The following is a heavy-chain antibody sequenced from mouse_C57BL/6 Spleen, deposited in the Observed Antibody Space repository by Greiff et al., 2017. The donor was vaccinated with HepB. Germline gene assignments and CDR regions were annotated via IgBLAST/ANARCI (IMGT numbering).Heavy chain of an antibody. CDR3: ALYGNCELYYAMDY. CDR1: GFNIKDYY. CDR2: IDPEDGET. J-gene: IGHJ4*01. V-gene: IGHV14-2*01. Sequence: VQLQESGAELVKPGASVKLSCTASGFNIKDYYMHWVKQRPEQGLEWIGRIDPEDGETKYAPKFQGKATITADTSSNTAHLQPSSLTSGDTAGYYWALYGNCELYYAMDYWGQGTSVTVAS. D-gene: IGHD2-1*01.